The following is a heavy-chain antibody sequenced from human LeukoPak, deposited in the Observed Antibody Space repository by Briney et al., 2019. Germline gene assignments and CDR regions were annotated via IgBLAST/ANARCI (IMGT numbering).Heavy chain of an antibody. V-gene: IGHV4-4*07. CDR1: VGSISSYY. CDR3: ARVGIAAPYYFDY. D-gene: IGHD6-6*01. CDR2: VYTSGST. J-gene: IGHJ4*02. Sequence: PSETLSLACTVSVGSISSYYWSWIRQPAGKGLEWIGRVYTSGSTNYNPSLKSLVTMSVDTSKNQFSLKLSSVTAADTAVYYCARVGIAAPYYFDYWGQGTLVTVSS.